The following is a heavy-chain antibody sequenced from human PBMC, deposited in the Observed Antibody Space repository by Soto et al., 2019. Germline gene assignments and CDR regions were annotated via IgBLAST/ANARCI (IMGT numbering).Heavy chain of an antibody. D-gene: IGHD6-19*01. V-gene: IGHV3-72*01. CDR2: IRGKANSYTT. CDR1: GLIFSDYH. Sequence: EVQLVESGGGLVQPGGSLRLSCAASGLIFSDYHMDWVRQAPGKGLEWVGRIRGKANSYTTEYAASVKGRFTISRDKYKNSLYLQMNSLKTEYTAVYYCAMVGGWSGGSNDMAVWGHGTRVTVSS. CDR3: AMVGGWSGGSNDMAV. J-gene: IGHJ6*02.